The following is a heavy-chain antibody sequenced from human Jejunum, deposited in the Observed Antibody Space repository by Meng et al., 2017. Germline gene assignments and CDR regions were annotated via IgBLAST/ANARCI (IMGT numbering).Heavy chain of an antibody. J-gene: IGHJ5*02. CDR1: GGSITGYY. D-gene: IGHD4/OR15-4a*01. CDR2: IYSTEST. V-gene: IGHV4-4*07. CDR3: ARCDYGKWFDP. Sequence: GSLRLSCTVSGGSITGYYWSWIRQPAGKGLEWIGRIYSTESTNYNSSLKSRVTMSVDTSKNQISLKMYAVTAADTAVYYCARCDYGKWFDPWGPGTQVTVSS.